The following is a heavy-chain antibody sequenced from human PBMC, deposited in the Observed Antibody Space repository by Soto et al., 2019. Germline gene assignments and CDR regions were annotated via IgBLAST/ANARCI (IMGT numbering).Heavy chain of an antibody. Sequence: ASVKVSCKASGYTFTNYGVSWVRQAPGQGLEWMGWINPFDGSRMFAQSFQGRVTMTRDTSTSTVYMEVSSLRSEDTAVYYCSRVDPGETSPFDHWGQGTLVTVSS. J-gene: IGHJ4*02. CDR1: GYTFTNYG. CDR2: INPFDGSR. V-gene: IGHV1-18*01. CDR3: SRVDPGETSPFDH. D-gene: IGHD3-10*01.